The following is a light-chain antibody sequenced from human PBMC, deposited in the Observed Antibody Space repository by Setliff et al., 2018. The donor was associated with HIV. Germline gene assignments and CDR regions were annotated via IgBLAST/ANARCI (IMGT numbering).Light chain of an antibody. J-gene: IGLJ1*01. CDR3: SSYTSISTYV. V-gene: IGLV2-11*01. CDR1: SSDVGGYNY. CDR2: DVS. Sequence: QSALTQPRSVSGSPGQSVTISCTGTSSDVGGYNYVSWYQQHPGKAPKRMIDDVSKRPSGVPDRFSGSKSGNTASLTISGLQAEDEADYYCSSYTSISTYVFGTGTKVTVL.